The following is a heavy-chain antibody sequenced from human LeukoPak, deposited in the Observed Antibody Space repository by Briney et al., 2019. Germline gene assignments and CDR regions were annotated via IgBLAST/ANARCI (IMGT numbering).Heavy chain of an antibody. CDR2: INHSGST. CDR1: GGSFSGYY. Sequence: SETLSLTCAVYGGSFSGYYWSWIRQPPGKGLEWIGEINHSGSTNYNPSLKSRVTISVDTSKNQFSLKLSSVTAADTAVYYCARHGFYGSSWYYYYYMDVWGKGTTVTISS. J-gene: IGHJ6*03. D-gene: IGHD6-13*01. V-gene: IGHV4-34*01. CDR3: ARHGFYGSSWYYYYYMDV.